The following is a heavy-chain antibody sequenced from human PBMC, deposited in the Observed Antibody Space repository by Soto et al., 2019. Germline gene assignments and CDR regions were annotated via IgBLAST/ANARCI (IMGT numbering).Heavy chain of an antibody. Sequence: QVQLVQSGAEVKKPGSSMKVSCKASGGTFSSYRINWVRQAPGQGLEWVGGIVPIYRTADYAQKFQGRVTITADESARTAYMELRSLKSQDTAVYYCARDSGAKLSSSWGQGTLVTVSS. CDR3: ARDSGAKLSSS. CDR2: IVPIYRTA. J-gene: IGHJ4*02. D-gene: IGHD6-13*01. V-gene: IGHV1-69*01. CDR1: GGTFSSYR.